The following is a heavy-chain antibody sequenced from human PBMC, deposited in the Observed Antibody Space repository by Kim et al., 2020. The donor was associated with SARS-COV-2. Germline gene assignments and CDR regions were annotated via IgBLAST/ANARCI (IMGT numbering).Heavy chain of an antibody. CDR3: AKAKDYGGNFVALGAFDI. J-gene: IGHJ3*02. V-gene: IGHV3-7*01. Sequence: GGSLRLSCAASGFTFSSYWMSWVRQAPGKGLEWVANIKQDGSEKYYVDSVKGRFTISRDNAKNSLYLQMNSLRAEDTAVYYCAKAKDYGGNFVALGAFDIWGQGTMVTVSS. CDR1: GFTFSSYW. CDR2: IKQDGSEK. D-gene: IGHD4-17*01.